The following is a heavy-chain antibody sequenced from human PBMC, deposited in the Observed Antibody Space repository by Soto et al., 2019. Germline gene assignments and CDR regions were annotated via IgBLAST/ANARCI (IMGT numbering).Heavy chain of an antibody. D-gene: IGHD3-22*01. CDR1: GDTLSTYY. Sequence: VQLVQSGAEVKRPGASVKISCKASGDTLSTYYMHWARQAPGQGLEWMGIINPRSGKTNYPQKVRGRVAMTRDASTTTVYVELSTLRSEDTAMYYCARGVGYSDSSGYPFDYWGQGTLVTVSS. CDR3: ARGVGYSDSSGYPFDY. V-gene: IGHV1-46*03. J-gene: IGHJ4*02. CDR2: INPRSGKT.